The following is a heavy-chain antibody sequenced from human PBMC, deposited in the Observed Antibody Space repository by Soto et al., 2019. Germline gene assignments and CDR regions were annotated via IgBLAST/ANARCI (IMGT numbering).Heavy chain of an antibody. V-gene: IGHV1-69*02. CDR3: ASRYCSSTSCLDY. Sequence: QVQLVQSGAEVKKPGSSVKVSCKASGGTFSSYTISWVRQAPGQGLEWMGRIIPILGIANYAQKFQGRVTITADKSTSPAYMELSSLRSEDTAVYYCASRYCSSTSCLDYWGQGTLVTVSS. CDR1: GGTFSSYT. J-gene: IGHJ4*02. D-gene: IGHD2-2*01. CDR2: IIPILGIA.